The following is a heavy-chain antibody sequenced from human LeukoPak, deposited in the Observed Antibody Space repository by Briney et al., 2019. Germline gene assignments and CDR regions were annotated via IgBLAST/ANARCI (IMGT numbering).Heavy chain of an antibody. J-gene: IGHJ3*02. CDR1: GGSISSSSYY. D-gene: IGHD3-10*02. CDR3: ARGLLLWSAAFDI. CDR2: IYYSGST. V-gene: IGHV4-39*07. Sequence: SETLSLTCTVSGGSISSSSYYWGWIRQPPGKGLEWIGSIYYSGSTYYNPSLKSRVTISVDTSKNQFSLKLSSVTAADTAVYYCARGLLLWSAAFDIWGQGTMVTVSS.